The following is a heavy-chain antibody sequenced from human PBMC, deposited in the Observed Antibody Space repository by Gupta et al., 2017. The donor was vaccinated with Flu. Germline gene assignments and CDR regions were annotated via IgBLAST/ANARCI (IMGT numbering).Heavy chain of an antibody. CDR2: GSEK. CDR3: ARVQGGMVVVVPAAPYYFDY. D-gene: IGHD2-2*01. V-gene: IGHV3-7*01. Sequence: GSEKYYVDSVKGRFTISRDNAKNSLYLQMNSLRAEDTAVYYCARVQGGMVVVVPAAPYYFDYWGQGTLVTVSS. J-gene: IGHJ4*02.